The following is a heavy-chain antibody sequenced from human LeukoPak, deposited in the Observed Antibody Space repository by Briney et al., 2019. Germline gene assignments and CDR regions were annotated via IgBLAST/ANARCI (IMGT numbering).Heavy chain of an antibody. CDR1: GYTFTTYG. D-gene: IGHD3-22*01. V-gene: IGHV1-2*02. J-gene: IGHJ4*02. CDR3: ARVDDSSGYVVDY. Sequence: ASVKVSCKASGYTFTTYGISWVRQAPGQGLEWMGWINPNSGGTNYAQKFQGRVTMTRDTSISTAYMELSRLRSDDTAVYYCARVDDSSGYVVDYWGQGTLVTVSS. CDR2: INPNSGGT.